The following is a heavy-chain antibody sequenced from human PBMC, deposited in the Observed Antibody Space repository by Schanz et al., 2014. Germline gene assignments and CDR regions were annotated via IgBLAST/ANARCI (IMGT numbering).Heavy chain of an antibody. J-gene: IGHJ4*02. Sequence: EVQLVESGGGVVRPGGSLRLSCAASGFGFDDYAMSWVRQAPGKGLEWVSAISGSGGSTVYADSVKGRFTISRDNSNNTVFLQMNSLTAEDTAVYYCARGVRIDYWGQGTLVTVSS. CDR1: GFGFDDYA. CDR2: ISGSGGST. D-gene: IGHD3-3*01. CDR3: ARGVRIDY. V-gene: IGHV3-23*04.